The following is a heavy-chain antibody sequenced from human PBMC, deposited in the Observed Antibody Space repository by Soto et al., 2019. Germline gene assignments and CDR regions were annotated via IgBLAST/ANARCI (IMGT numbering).Heavy chain of an antibody. Sequence: SLRLSCAASGFTFDDHAMHWVRQAPGKGLEWVSGISWNSGSIGYADSVKGRFTISRDSAKNSLYLQMNSLRAEDTALYYCAKDFNYGLNGLDGWGQGTTVTVSS. V-gene: IGHV3-9*01. D-gene: IGHD3-10*01. CDR3: AKDFNYGLNGLDG. CDR2: ISWNSGSI. CDR1: GFTFDDHA. J-gene: IGHJ6*02.